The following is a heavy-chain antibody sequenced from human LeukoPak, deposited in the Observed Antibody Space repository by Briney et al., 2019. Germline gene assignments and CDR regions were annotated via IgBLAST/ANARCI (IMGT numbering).Heavy chain of an antibody. CDR1: GFTFSSYS. D-gene: IGHD3-22*01. J-gene: IGHJ4*02. CDR3: ATPSPRGSSGYSDYFDY. CDR2: ISSSSSYI. Sequence: GGSLRLSCAASGFTFSSYSMTWVRQAPGKGLEWVSSISSSSSYIYYADSVKGRFTISRDNSKNTLYLQMNSLRAEDTAVYYCATPSPRGSSGYSDYFDYWGQGTLVTVSS. V-gene: IGHV3-21*04.